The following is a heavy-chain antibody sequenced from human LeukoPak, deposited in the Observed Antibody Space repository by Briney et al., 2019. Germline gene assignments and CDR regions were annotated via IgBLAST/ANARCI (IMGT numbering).Heavy chain of an antibody. Sequence: QPGGSLRLSCAASGFTFSTHWMYWVRQAPGRELVWVSRISGDGSLTSYADSVKGRFTISRDNAKDTLYLQMTSLRVEDTAVYSCASLLTPYHGSGGGGMDVWGQGTLVTVSS. V-gene: IGHV3-74*01. D-gene: IGHD3-10*01. CDR2: ISGDGSLT. CDR1: GFTFSTHW. CDR3: ASLLTPYHGSGGGGMDV. J-gene: IGHJ1*01.